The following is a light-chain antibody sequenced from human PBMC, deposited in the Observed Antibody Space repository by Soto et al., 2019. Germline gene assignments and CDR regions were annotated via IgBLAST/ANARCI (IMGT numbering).Light chain of an antibody. V-gene: IGKV1-5*01. J-gene: IGKJ1*01. Sequence: DIQVTQSPPTLSASVGDRVTITCRASQTISTWMAWYQQKPGKAPKLLVYDASTLQSGVASRFSGSGSGTEFHLINSGLQPDGSGTLYCQQYTNTNNPWMFGQGTKVEI. CDR2: DAS. CDR1: QTISTW. CDR3: QQYTNTNNPWM.